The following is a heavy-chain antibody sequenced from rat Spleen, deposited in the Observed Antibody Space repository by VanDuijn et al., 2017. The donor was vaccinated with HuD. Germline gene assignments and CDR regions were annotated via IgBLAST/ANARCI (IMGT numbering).Heavy chain of an antibody. V-gene: IGHV2-13*01. J-gene: IGHJ3*01. CDR1: GFSLSSYG. CDR3: ARETTRAQGAY. Sequence: QVQLKELGPGLVQPSQTLSLTCTVSGFSLSSYGVIWVRQPPGKGLEWMGVIWGNGNTNYNSALKSRLSISRDTSKSQVYLKMNSLHTGDTATYYCARETTRAQGAYWGQGTLVTVSS. D-gene: IGHD1-4*01. CDR2: IWGNGNT.